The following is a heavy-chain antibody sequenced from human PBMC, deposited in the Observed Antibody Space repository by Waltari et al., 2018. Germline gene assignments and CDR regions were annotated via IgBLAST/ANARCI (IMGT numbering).Heavy chain of an antibody. D-gene: IGHD6-13*01. V-gene: IGHV4-59*11. CDR2: IYYSGST. Sequence: QVQLQESGPGLVKPSETLSLTCTVSGGSISSHYWRWIRQPPGKGLEWIGYIYYSGSTNYNPSLKSRVTISVDTSKNQFSLKLSSVTAADTAVYYCARDREAAAAGYFDYWGQGTLVTVSS. CDR3: ARDREAAAAGYFDY. J-gene: IGHJ4*02. CDR1: GGSISSHY.